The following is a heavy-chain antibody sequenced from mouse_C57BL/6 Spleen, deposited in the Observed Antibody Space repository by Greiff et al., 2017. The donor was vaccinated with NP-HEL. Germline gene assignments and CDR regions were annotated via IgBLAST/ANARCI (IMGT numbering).Heavy chain of an antibody. J-gene: IGHJ3*01. Sequence: EVKLQESGGGLVQPGGSLSLSCAASGFTFTDYYMSWVRQPPGKALEWLGFIRNKANGYTTEYSASVKGRFTISRDNSQSILYLQMNALRAEDSATYYCARSMIKGAWFAYWGQGTLVTVSA. CDR1: GFTFTDYY. CDR2: IRNKANGYTT. V-gene: IGHV7-3*01. D-gene: IGHD2-4*01. CDR3: ARSMIKGAWFAY.